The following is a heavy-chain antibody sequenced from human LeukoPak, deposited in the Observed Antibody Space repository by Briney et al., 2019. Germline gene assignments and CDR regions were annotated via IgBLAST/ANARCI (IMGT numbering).Heavy chain of an antibody. CDR2: INHSGST. J-gene: IGHJ5*02. CDR3: ARHWGPDILTGYYMEWVNWFDP. Sequence: PSETLSLTCAVYGGSFSGYYWSWIRQPPGKGLEWIGEINHSGSTNYNPSLKSRVTISVDTSKNQFSLKLSSVTAADTAVYYCARHWGPDILTGYYMEWVNWFDPWGQGTLVTVSS. D-gene: IGHD3-9*01. CDR1: GGSFSGYY. V-gene: IGHV4-34*01.